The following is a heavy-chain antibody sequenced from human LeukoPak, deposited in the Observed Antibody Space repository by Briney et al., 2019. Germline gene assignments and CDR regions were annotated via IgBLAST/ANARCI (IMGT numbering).Heavy chain of an antibody. J-gene: IGHJ5*02. D-gene: IGHD3-10*01. CDR2: IYTSGST. CDR1: GGSIGSGSYY. Sequence: SETLSLTCTVSGGSIGSGSYYWSWIRQPAGKGLEWIGRIYTSGSTNYNPSLKSRGTISVDTSKNQFSLKLSSVTAADTAVYYCARESHYYGSTGRFDPWGQGTLVTVSS. CDR3: ARESHYYGSTGRFDP. V-gene: IGHV4-61*02.